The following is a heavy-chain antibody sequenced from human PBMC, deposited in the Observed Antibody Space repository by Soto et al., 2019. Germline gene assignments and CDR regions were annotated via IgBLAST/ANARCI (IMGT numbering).Heavy chain of an antibody. V-gene: IGHV5-10-1*01. CDR3: ARRYCSRADCYSDS. J-gene: IGHJ4*02. D-gene: IGHD2-2*01. CDR1: GYTFLSVW. Sequence: PGESLKISCHGSGYTFLSVWIVWVRKVHVKGLEWVGRIDPGDSSAAYSPTFQGHVTTSADRSTRSAYLQWRSMRASDTAIYFCARRYCSRADCYSDSWGQGSLVTVSS. CDR2: IDPGDSSA.